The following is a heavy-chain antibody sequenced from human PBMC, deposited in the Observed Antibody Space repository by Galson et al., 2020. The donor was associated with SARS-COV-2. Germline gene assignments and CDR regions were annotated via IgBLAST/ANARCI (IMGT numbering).Heavy chain of an antibody. J-gene: IGHJ6*02. CDR2: ISGSGGST. CDR1: GFTFSSYA. D-gene: IGHD2-21*01. Sequence: TGGSLRLSCAASGFTFSSYAMSWVRQAPGKGLEWVSAISGSGGSTYYADSVKGRFTISRDNSKNTLYLQMNSLRAEDTAVYYCAKGERGAGPSIYYYYGMDVWGQGTTVTVSS. CDR3: AKGERGAGPSIYYYYGMDV. V-gene: IGHV3-23*01.